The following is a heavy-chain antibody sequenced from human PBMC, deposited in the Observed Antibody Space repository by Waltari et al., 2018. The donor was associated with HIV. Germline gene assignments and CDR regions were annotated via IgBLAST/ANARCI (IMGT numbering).Heavy chain of an antibody. J-gene: IGHJ4*02. CDR3: TRLTGLSQADF. Sequence: QLHLQESGPGPVKPSQTLSLTCAVSGDSISSSTHYWGWIRQPPGKGLEWIGALFYGGDTYYNPSLQGRVTMSVDTSENQFSLRLNSVTATDTAMYYCTRLTGLSQADFWGRGTLVTVSS. CDR1: GDSISSSTHY. D-gene: IGHD2-8*01. CDR2: LFYGGDT. V-gene: IGHV4-39*01.